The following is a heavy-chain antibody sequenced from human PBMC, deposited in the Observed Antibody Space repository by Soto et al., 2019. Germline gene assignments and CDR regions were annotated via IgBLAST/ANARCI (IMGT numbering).Heavy chain of an antibody. V-gene: IGHV3-23*01. Sequence: EVQLFESGGGLVQPVGSLRLSCAASGFTFSSQAMRCVRQAPGKDLEWVSAMSGSSGSTYNADSVKGRFTLSRDNSKNTRYLQMSSLRAEGTAVYYCAKATRSGCYFPWCEPWGQGPLFKVSS. CDR2: MSGSSGST. CDR1: GFTFSSQA. D-gene: IGHD6-19*01. J-gene: IGHJ5*02. CDR3: AKATRSGCYFPWCEP.